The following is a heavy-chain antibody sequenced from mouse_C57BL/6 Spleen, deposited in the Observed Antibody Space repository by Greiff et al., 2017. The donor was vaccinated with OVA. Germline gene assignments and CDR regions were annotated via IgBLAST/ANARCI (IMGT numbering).Heavy chain of an antibody. CDR3: ARGSGYYYGSSYGYWYFDV. Sequence: EVQRVESEGGLVQPGSSMKLSCTASGFTFSDYYMAWVRQVPEKGLEWVANINYDGSSTYYLDSLKSRFIISRDNAKNILYLQMSSLKSEDTATYYCARGSGYYYGSSYGYWYFDVWGTGTTVTVSS. D-gene: IGHD1-1*01. CDR2: INYDGSST. CDR1: GFTFSDYY. J-gene: IGHJ1*03. V-gene: IGHV5-16*01.